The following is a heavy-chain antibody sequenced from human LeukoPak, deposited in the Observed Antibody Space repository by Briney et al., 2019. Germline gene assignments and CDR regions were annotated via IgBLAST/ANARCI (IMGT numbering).Heavy chain of an antibody. CDR2: IYHSGST. D-gene: IGHD3-22*01. CDR3: ARDDSSGYDC. Sequence: ASETLSLTCTVSGYSISSGYYWGWIRQPPGKGLEWIGSIYHSGSTYYNPSLKSRVTISVDTSKNQFSLKLSSVTAADTAVYYCARDDSSGYDCWGQGTLVTVSS. J-gene: IGHJ4*02. V-gene: IGHV4-38-2*02. CDR1: GYSISSGYY.